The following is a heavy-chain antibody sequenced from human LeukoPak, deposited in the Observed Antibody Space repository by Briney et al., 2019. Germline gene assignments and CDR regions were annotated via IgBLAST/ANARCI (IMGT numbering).Heavy chain of an antibody. Sequence: SETLSLTCTVSGGSISSYYWSWIRQPPGKGLEWIGYIYYSGSTNYNPSLKSRVTISVDTSKNQFSLKLSSVTAADTAVYYCARSPRRRAAGTGAFDIWGQGTMVTVSS. CDR3: ARSPRRRAAGTGAFDI. CDR1: GGSISSYY. V-gene: IGHV4-59*01. CDR2: IYYSGST. D-gene: IGHD6-13*01. J-gene: IGHJ3*02.